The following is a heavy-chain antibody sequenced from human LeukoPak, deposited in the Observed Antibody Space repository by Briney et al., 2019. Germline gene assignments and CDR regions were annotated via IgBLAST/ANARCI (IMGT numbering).Heavy chain of an antibody. Sequence: PGGSLRLSCAASGFTFSSYSMNWVRQAPGKGLEWVSSISSSSSYIYYGDSVKGRFTISRDNAKNSLYLQMNSLRAEDTAVYYCARDPHIVVVPAAIGGWDYYYGMDVWGQGTTVTVSS. CDR2: ISSSSSYI. D-gene: IGHD2-2*01. CDR1: GFTFSSYS. CDR3: ARDPHIVVVPAAIGGWDYYYGMDV. J-gene: IGHJ6*02. V-gene: IGHV3-21*01.